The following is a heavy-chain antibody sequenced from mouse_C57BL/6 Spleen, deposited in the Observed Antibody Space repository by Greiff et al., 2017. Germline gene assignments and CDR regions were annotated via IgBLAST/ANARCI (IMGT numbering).Heavy chain of an antibody. V-gene: IGHV1-55*01. CDR1: GYTFTSYW. CDR2: IYPGSGST. J-gene: IGHJ3*01. D-gene: IGHD2-4*01. Sequence: VQLQQPGAELVKPGASVKMSCKASGYTFTSYWLTWVKQRPGQGLEWIGDIYPGSGSTNYNEKFKSKATLTVDTSSSTAYMQLSSLTSEDSAVYYCARNYYDYEGFAYWGQGTLVTVSA. CDR3: ARNYYDYEGFAY.